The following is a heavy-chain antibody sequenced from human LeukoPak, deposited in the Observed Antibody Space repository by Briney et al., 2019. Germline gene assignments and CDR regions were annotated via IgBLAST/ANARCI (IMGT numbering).Heavy chain of an antibody. J-gene: IGHJ4*02. V-gene: IGHV1-2*06. CDR1: GYTFTSYG. CDR2: INPNSGGT. CDR3: ATDTWGYYDSSNYYRQADY. Sequence: ASVKVSCKASGYTFTSYGISWVRQAPGQGLEWMGRINPNSGGTNYAQKFQGRVTMTRDTSISTAYMELSRLRSDDTAVYYCATDTWGYYDSSNYYRQADYWGQGTLVTVSS. D-gene: IGHD3-22*01.